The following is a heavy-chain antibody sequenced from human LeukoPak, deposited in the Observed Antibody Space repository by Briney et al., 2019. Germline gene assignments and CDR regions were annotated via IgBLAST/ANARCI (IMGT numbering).Heavy chain of an antibody. CDR2: IYYSGST. V-gene: IGHV4-30-4*07. CDR3: ARLGEMATS. Sequence: PSETLSLTCAVYGGPISSGGYSWSWIRQPPGKGLEWIGYIYYSGSTYYNPSLKSRVTISVDTSKNQFSLKLSSVTAADTAVYYCARLGEMATSWGQGTLVTVSS. D-gene: IGHD5-24*01. J-gene: IGHJ5*02. CDR1: GGPISSGGYS.